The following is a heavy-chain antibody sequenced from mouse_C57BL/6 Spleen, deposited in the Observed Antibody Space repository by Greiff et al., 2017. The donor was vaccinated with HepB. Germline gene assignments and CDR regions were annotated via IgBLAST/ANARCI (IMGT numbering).Heavy chain of an antibody. V-gene: IGHV1-53*01. J-gene: IGHJ2*01. Sequence: QVQLKQPGTELVKPGASVKLSCKASGYTFTSYWMHWVKQRPGQGLEWIGNINPSNGGTNYNEKFKSKATLTVDKSSSTAYMQLSSLTSEDSAVYYCARSDSSGYGYFDYWGQGTTLTVSS. CDR1: GYTFTSYW. D-gene: IGHD3-2*02. CDR3: ARSDSSGYGYFDY. CDR2: INPSNGGT.